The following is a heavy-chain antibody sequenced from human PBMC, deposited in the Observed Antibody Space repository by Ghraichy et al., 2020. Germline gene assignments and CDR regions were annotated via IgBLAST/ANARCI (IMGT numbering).Heavy chain of an antibody. CDR3: AKDQSFLEWLIDYYYYYGMDV. CDR1: GFTFSSYA. CDR2: ISGSGGST. V-gene: IGHV3-23*01. D-gene: IGHD3-3*02. J-gene: IGHJ6*02. Sequence: GESLNISCAASGFTFSSYAMSWVRQAPGKGLEWVSAISGSGGSTYYADSVKGRFTISRDNSKNTLYLQMNSLRAEDTAVYYCAKDQSFLEWLIDYYYYYGMDVWGQGTTVTVSS.